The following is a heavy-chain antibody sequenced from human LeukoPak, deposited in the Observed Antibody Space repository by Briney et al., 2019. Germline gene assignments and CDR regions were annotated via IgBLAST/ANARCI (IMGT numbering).Heavy chain of an antibody. V-gene: IGHV7-4-1*02. Sequence: ASVKVSCKASGYTFTTYTTNWVREAPGQGLEWMGWINTNTGNPTYAQGLTGRFVFSLDTSASTAYLQISSLKAEDTAVYYCAIWYCSGGRCYSNARTFDYWGQGTRVTVSS. D-gene: IGHD2-15*01. J-gene: IGHJ4*02. CDR3: AIWYCSGGRCYSNARTFDY. CDR2: INTNTGNP. CDR1: GYTFTTYT.